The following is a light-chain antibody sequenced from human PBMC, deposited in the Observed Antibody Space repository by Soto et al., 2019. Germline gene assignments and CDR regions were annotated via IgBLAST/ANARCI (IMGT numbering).Light chain of an antibody. V-gene: IGLV2-14*01. CDR3: SSYTSSSSLWV. CDR2: DVS. J-gene: IGLJ1*01. CDR1: SSDVGGYNY. Sequence: QSALTQPASVSGSPGQSITISCTGTSSDVGGYNYVSWYRQHPGKAPKLMIYDVSNRPSGVSNRFSGSKSGNTASLTMSGLQAEDEADYYCSSYTSSSSLWVFGTGTKLTVL.